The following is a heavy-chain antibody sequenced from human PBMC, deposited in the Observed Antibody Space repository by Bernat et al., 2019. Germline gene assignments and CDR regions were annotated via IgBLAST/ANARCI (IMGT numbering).Heavy chain of an antibody. CDR3: ARDPYGSSKPYLFDY. D-gene: IGHD6-6*01. J-gene: IGHJ4*02. Sequence: QVQLVQSGAEVKKPGASVKVSCKASGYTFTSYAMHWVRQAPGQRLEWMGWINAGNGNTKYSQKFQGRVTITRDTSASTAYMELGSLGSEDTAVYYCARDPYGSSKPYLFDYWGQGTLVTVSS. CDR1: GYTFTSYA. CDR2: INAGNGNT. V-gene: IGHV1-3*01.